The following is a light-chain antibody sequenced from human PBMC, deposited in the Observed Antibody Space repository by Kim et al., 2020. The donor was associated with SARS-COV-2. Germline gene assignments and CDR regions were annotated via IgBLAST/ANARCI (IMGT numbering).Light chain of an antibody. CDR2: ATS. J-gene: IGKJ4*02. CDR1: QGISGF. V-gene: IGKV1-9*01. Sequence: GDRVTLPCRASQGISGFLVWYQHKPEIAPNLLIYATSTLQSAVPSRFSGSGSGTEFTLTISRLQPEDAATDYCQHLDSYTPLLTFGGGTKVDIK. CDR3: QHLDSYTPLLT.